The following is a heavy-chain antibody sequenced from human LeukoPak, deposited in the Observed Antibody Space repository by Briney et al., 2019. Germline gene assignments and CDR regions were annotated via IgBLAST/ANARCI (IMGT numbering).Heavy chain of an antibody. CDR1: GFTFSSYG. V-gene: IGHV3-33*01. D-gene: IGHD6-6*01. Sequence: GRSLRLSCAASGFTFSSYGMHWVRQAPGKGLEWVAVIWYDGSDKVYADSVKGRFTISRDNSKNTLYLQMDCQRAEDTSLYYCARGWGQLAAGLDYWGQGTLVTVSS. J-gene: IGHJ4*02. CDR3: ARGWGQLAAGLDY. CDR2: IWYDGSDK.